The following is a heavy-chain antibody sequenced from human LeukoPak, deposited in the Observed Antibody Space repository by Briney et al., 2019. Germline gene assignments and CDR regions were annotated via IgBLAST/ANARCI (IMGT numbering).Heavy chain of an antibody. CDR2: ISGSGGST. CDR3: AKGTDYDFWSGYSYHYGMDV. D-gene: IGHD3-3*01. Sequence: GGSLRLSCAASGFTFSSYAMSWVRQAPGKGLEWVSAISGSGGSTYYADSVKGRFTISRDNSKNTLYLQMNSLRAEDTAVYYCAKGTDYDFWSGYSYHYGMDVWGQGTTVTVS. J-gene: IGHJ6*02. CDR1: GFTFSSYA. V-gene: IGHV3-23*01.